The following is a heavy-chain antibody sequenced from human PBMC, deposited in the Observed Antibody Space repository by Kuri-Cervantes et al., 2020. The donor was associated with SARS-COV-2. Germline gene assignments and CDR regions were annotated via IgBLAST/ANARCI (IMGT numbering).Heavy chain of an antibody. CDR2: ISGSGGST. CDR3: AKGPVGATGAFDI. J-gene: IGHJ3*02. CDR1: GFTFSSYA. D-gene: IGHD1-26*01. Sequence: GGSLRLSCAASGFTFSSYAMSWVRQAPRKGLEWVSAISGSGGSTYYADSVKGRFTISRDNSKNTLYLQMNSLGAEDTAVYYCAKGPVGATGAFDIWGQGTMVTVSS. V-gene: IGHV3-23*01.